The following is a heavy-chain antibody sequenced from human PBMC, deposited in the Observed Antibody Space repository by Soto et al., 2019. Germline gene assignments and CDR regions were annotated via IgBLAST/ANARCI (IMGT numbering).Heavy chain of an antibody. D-gene: IGHD5-18*01. J-gene: IGHJ6*02. CDR1: GGSISSYY. CDR2: IYYSGST. Sequence: QVQLQESGPGLVKPSETLSLTCTVSGGSISSYYWSWIRQPPGKGLEWIGYIYYSGSTNYKSSLKSRVTISVDTSKNQFSLKLSSVTAADTAVYYCAREGVTPSYYYYYGMDVWGQVTTVTVSS. CDR3: AREGVTPSYYYYYGMDV. V-gene: IGHV4-59*01.